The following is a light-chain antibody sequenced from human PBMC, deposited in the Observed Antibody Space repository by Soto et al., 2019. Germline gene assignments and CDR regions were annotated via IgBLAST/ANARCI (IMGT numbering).Light chain of an antibody. V-gene: IGKV3-20*01. J-gene: IGKJ3*01. CDR3: QQYGSSPPFT. Sequence: EIVLTQSPGTLSLSPGERATLSCRASQSVDGNYLAWYQQKPGQAPRLLTYGASSRATGIPDRFSASGSGTDFTLTISRLEPEDFAVYYCQQYGSSPPFTFGPGTRVDIK. CDR1: QSVDGNY. CDR2: GAS.